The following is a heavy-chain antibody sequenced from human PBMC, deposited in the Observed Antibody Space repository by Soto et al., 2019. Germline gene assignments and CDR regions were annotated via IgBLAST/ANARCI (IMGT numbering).Heavy chain of an antibody. CDR1: GGSVSSGSYY. Sequence: SETLSLTCTVSGGSVSSGSYYWSWIRQPPGKGLEWIGYIYYSGSTNYNPSLKSRVTISVDTSKNQFSLKLSSVTAADTAVYYCARGRGYSSGWYNSQYYYYYGMDVWGQGTTVTVSS. D-gene: IGHD6-19*01. CDR3: ARGRGYSSGWYNSQYYYYYGMDV. CDR2: IYYSGST. J-gene: IGHJ6*02. V-gene: IGHV4-61*01.